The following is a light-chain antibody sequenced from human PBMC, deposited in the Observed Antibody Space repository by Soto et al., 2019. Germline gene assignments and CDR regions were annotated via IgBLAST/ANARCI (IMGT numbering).Light chain of an antibody. J-gene: IGLJ1*01. Sequence: QLVLTQPPSVSGAPGQRVTISCTGSSSNIGAGYDVHWYQQLPGTVPKLLIYGNSNRPSGVPDRFSGSKSGTSASLAITGLQAEDEADYYCQSYDSSLRDYVFGTGTKLTVL. CDR2: GNS. CDR1: SSNIGAGYD. CDR3: QSYDSSLRDYV. V-gene: IGLV1-40*01.